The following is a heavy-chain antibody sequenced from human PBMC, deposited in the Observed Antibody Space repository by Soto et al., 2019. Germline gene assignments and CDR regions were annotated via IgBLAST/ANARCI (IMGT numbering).Heavy chain of an antibody. V-gene: IGHV4-34*01. CDR1: GGSFSGYY. CDR3: AASGANWDYFDY. Sequence: SETLSLTCAVYGGSFSGYYWSWIRHPPGKGLEWIGEINHSGSTNYNPSLKSRFTISVDTSTNQFSLKLSSVTAADTAVYYCAASGANWDYFDYWGQGTLVTVSS. J-gene: IGHJ4*02. CDR2: INHSGST. D-gene: IGHD7-27*01.